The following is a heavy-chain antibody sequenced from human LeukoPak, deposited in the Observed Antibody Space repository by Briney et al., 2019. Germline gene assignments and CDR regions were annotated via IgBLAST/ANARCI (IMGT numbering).Heavy chain of an antibody. V-gene: IGHV3-7*03. CDR1: GFIFSNYW. Sequence: GRSLRLSCAASGFIFSNYWMSWVRQAPGKGLEWVANIKQDGSEKYYVDSVKGRFTISRDNAKNSLYLQMNSLRAEDTAVYYCARGGGEFDPWGQGTLVTVSS. J-gene: IGHJ5*02. CDR3: ARGGGEFDP. CDR2: IKQDGSEK. D-gene: IGHD2-21*01.